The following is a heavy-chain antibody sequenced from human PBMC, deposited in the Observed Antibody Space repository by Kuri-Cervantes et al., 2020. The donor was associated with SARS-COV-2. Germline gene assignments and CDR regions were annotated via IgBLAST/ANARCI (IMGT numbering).Heavy chain of an antibody. D-gene: IGHD3-22*01. J-gene: IGHJ2*01. V-gene: IGHV4-39*01. Sequence: SETLSLTCTVSGGSISSSSYYWGWIRQPPGKGLEWIGSIYHSGSTYYNPSLKSRVTISVDTSKNQFSLKLSSVTAADTAVYYCARQLYYYDSRSDLRGFLDLWGRGTLVTVSS. CDR3: ARQLYYYDSRSDLRGFLDL. CDR1: GGSISSSSYY. CDR2: IYHSGST.